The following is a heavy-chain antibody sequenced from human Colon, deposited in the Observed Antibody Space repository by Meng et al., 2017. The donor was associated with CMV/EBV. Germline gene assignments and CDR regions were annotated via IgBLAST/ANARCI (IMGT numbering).Heavy chain of an antibody. V-gene: IGHV3-23*03. D-gene: IGHD6-19*01. CDR3: VKNFGGSISGWYTFEY. CDR2: IYSGGSTT. J-gene: IGHJ4*02. Sequence: GESLKISCAASGFSFSSYAMTWVRQAPGKGLEWVSVIYSGGSTTYYADPVKGRFTISRDNTLYLQMNSLRAEDTAVYYCVKNFGGSISGWYTFEYWGQGTLVTVSS. CDR1: GFSFSSYA.